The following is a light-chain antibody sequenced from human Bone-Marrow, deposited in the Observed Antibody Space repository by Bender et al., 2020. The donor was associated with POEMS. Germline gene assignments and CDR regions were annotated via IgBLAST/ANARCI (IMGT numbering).Light chain of an antibody. J-gene: IGLJ2*01. CDR1: SSDVGTYNL. Sequence: SALTQPASVSGSPGQSISLSCTGTSSDVGTYNLVSWYQEHPGKAPKLVIYEVTKRPSGVSSRFSGSKSGNTASLTISGLQAEDEADYYCCSYVGGGTVVLGGGTKLTVL. V-gene: IGLV2-23*02. CDR2: EVT. CDR3: CSYVGGGTVV.